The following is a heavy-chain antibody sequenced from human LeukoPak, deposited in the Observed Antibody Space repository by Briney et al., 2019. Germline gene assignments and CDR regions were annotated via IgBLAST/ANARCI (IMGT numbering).Heavy chain of an antibody. J-gene: IGHJ4*02. Sequence: ASVKVSCKASGYTFTGYYMHWVRQAPGQGLEWMGWINPNSGGTNYAQKFQGRVTMTRDTSISTAYMELSRLRSDDTAVYYCARVVVVAAPFDYWGQGTPVTVPS. V-gene: IGHV1-2*02. CDR3: ARVVVVAAPFDY. CDR1: GYTFTGYY. D-gene: IGHD2-15*01. CDR2: INPNSGGT.